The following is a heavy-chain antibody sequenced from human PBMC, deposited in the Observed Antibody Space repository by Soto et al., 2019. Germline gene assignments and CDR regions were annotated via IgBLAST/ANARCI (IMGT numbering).Heavy chain of an antibody. V-gene: IGHV1-18*01. J-gene: IGHJ3*02. CDR3: ARDLDLYDSSGYYPFDI. D-gene: IGHD3-22*01. Sequence: QVQLVQSGAEVKKPGASVKVSCKASGYTFTSYGISWVRQAPGQGLEWMGWISAYNGNTNYAQKLQGRVTMTTDTSTSTAYMELRSLRSDDSAVYYCARDLDLYDSSGYYPFDIWGQGTRVTVSS. CDR2: ISAYNGNT. CDR1: GYTFTSYG.